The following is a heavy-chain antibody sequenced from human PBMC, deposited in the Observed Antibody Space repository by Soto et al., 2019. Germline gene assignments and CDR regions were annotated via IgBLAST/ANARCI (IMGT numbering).Heavy chain of an antibody. J-gene: IGHJ4*02. CDR2: IYYSGST. D-gene: IGHD4-17*01. CDR3: ARLCTDYGDYEANCDY. CDR1: GGSISSGGYY. V-gene: IGHV4-31*03. Sequence: ASETLSLTCTVSGGSISSGGYYWSWIRQHPGKGLEWIGYIYYSGSTYYNPSLKSRVTISVDTSKNQFSLKLSSVTAADTAVYYCARLCTDYGDYEANCDYWGQGTLVTVSS.